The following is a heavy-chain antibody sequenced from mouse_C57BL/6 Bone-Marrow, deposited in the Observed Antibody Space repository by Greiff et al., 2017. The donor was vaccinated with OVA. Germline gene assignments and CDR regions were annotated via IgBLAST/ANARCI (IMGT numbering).Heavy chain of an antibody. CDR1: GYTFTSYG. D-gene: IGHD2-4*01. V-gene: IGHV1-58*01. J-gene: IGHJ3*01. CDR3: AREGDYDPFAY. CDR2: IYIGNGYT. Sequence: VQLQQSGAELVRPGSSVKMSCKTSGYTFTSYGINWVKQRPGQGLEWIGYIYIGNGYTAYNEKLKGKATLTSDTSSSPAYMQLSSLTSEDSAIYFCAREGDYDPFAYWGQGTLVTVSA.